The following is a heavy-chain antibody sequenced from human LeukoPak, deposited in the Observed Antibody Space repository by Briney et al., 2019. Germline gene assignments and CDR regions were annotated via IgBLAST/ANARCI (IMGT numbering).Heavy chain of an antibody. V-gene: IGHV4-34*01. CDR1: GGSFSGYY. Sequence: SGTLSLTCAVYGGSFSGYYWSWIRQPPGKGLEWIGEINHSGSTNYNPSLKSRVTISVDTSKNQFSLKLSSVTAADTAVYYCARSNFYYWGQGTLVTVSS. CDR2: INHSGST. CDR3: ARSNFYY. J-gene: IGHJ4*02.